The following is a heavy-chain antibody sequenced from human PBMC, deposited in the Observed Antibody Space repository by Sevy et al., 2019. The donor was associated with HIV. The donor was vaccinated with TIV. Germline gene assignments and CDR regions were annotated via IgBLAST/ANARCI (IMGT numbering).Heavy chain of an antibody. CDR2: INPTSGGT. D-gene: IGHD6-19*01. V-gene: IGHV1-2*02. Sequence: ASVKVSCKASGYTFTGYYIHWVRQAPGQGLEWMGWINPTSGGTNYAQMFQGRVTMTRDTSISTAYMELSRLRSDDTAVYYCERPGISEQWLVRNSYYFDYWGQGTLVTVSS. J-gene: IGHJ4*02. CDR1: GYTFTGYY. CDR3: ERPGISEQWLVRNSYYFDY.